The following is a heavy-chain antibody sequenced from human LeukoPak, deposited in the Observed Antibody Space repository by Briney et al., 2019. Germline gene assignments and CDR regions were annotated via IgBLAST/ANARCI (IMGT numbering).Heavy chain of an antibody. CDR1: GYTFTSYG. CDR3: ARVRSGVDDY. CDR2: INPNSGGT. J-gene: IGHJ4*02. Sequence: ASVKVSCKASGYTFTSYGISWVRQAPGQGLEWMGRINPNSGGTNYAQKFQGRVTMTRGTSISTAYMELSRLRSDDTAVYYCARVRSGVDDYWGQGTLVTVSS. D-gene: IGHD3-10*01. V-gene: IGHV1-2*06.